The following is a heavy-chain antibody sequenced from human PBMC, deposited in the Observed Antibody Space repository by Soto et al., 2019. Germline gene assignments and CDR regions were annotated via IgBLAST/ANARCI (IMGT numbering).Heavy chain of an antibody. Sequence: QVQLVESGGGVVQPGRSLRLSCAASGFTFDNFDMRWVRQAPGKGLECVAVITYDGNNKYYADSVKGRFTISRDNPKNTLYLQMNSLRAEDTAEYFCARETTREESSGYYFEIWSQGTVVTVSS. J-gene: IGHJ3*02. CDR1: GFTFDNFD. D-gene: IGHD3-22*01. CDR3: ARETTREESSGYYFEI. CDR2: ITYDGNNK. V-gene: IGHV3-30*03.